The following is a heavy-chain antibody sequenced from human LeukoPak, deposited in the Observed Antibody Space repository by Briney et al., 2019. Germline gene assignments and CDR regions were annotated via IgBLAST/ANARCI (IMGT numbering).Heavy chain of an antibody. CDR2: IYTSGST. CDR1: GGSISSYY. CDR3: ARAEGFGYCSGGSCDYIPGRGAFDI. Sequence: KPSETLSLTCTVSGGSISSYYWSWIRQPAGKGLEWIGRIYTSGSTNYNPSLKSRVTMSVDTSKNQFSLKLSSVTAADTAVYYCARAEGFGYCSGGSCDYIPGRGAFDIWGQGTMVTVSS. D-gene: IGHD2-15*01. V-gene: IGHV4-4*07. J-gene: IGHJ3*02.